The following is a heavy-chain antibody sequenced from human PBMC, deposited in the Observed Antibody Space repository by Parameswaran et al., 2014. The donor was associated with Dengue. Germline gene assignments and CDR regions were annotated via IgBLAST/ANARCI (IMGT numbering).Heavy chain of an antibody. CDR1: SGSY. J-gene: IGHJ5*02. D-gene: IGHD2-2*01. V-gene: IGHV4-59*01. CDR3: ARHRGYQFDP. Sequence: ASETLSLTCTVSSGSYWSWIRQPPGKGLEWIGQIHSSGSTSYSPSLKSRVTISIDTSKNQFSLRLSSVTTADTAVYFCARHRGYQFDPWGQGSLVTVSS. CDR2: IHSSGST.